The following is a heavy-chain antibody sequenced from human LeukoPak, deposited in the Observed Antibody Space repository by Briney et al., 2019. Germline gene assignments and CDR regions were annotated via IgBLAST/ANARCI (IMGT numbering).Heavy chain of an antibody. Sequence: KPGGSLRLSCAASGFTFSSYSMNWVRQAPGKGLEWVSSISSSSSYIYYADSVKGRFTISRDNAENSLYLQMNSLRAEDTAVYYCARGGPRVFDYWGQGTLVTVSS. CDR1: GFTFSSYS. V-gene: IGHV3-21*01. J-gene: IGHJ4*02. CDR2: ISSSSSYI. CDR3: ARGGPRVFDY.